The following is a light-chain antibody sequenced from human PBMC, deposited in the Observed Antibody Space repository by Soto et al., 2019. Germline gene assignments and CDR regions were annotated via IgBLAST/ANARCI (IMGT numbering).Light chain of an antibody. Sequence: QSALTQPPSASGSPGQSVTISCTGTSSDVGGYKYASWYQQHPGKAPKLMIYEVSKRPSGVPDRFSGSKSGNTASLTVSGLQAEDEADYYCSSYAGSNTDYVFGTGTKVTVL. CDR1: SSDVGGYKY. V-gene: IGLV2-8*01. J-gene: IGLJ1*01. CDR3: SSYAGSNTDYV. CDR2: EVS.